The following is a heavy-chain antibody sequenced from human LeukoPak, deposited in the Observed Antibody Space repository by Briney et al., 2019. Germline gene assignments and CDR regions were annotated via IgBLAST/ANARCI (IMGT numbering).Heavy chain of an antibody. Sequence: SQTLSLTCTVSGGSISSGGYYWSWIRQHPGKGLEWIGYIYYSGSTYYNPSLKSRVTISVDTSKNQFSLKLSSVTAADTAVYYCARAKGYCSGGSCYSQDAFDIWGQGTMVTVSS. CDR3: ARAKGYCSGGSCYSQDAFDI. CDR1: GGSISSGGYY. D-gene: IGHD2-15*01. J-gene: IGHJ3*02. CDR2: IYYSGST. V-gene: IGHV4-31*03.